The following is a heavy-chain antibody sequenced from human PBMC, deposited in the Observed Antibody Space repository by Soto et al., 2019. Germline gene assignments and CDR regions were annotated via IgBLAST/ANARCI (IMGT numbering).Heavy chain of an antibody. J-gene: IGHJ4*02. CDR1: GFTFSNYA. CDR2: ISGSGGST. V-gene: IGHV3-23*01. CDR3: AKCPGDSSGWTYYFDY. Sequence: PGGSLRLSCAASGFTFSNYAMTWVRQAPGKGLEWVSAISGSGGSTYYAGSVKGRFTISRGNSKNTLSLQMNSLRAEDTAIYYCAKCPGDSSGWTYYFDYWGQGTLVTGSS. D-gene: IGHD6-19*01.